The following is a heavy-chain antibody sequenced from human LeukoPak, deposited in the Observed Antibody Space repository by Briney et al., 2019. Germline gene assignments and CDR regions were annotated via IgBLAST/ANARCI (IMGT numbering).Heavy chain of an antibody. J-gene: IGHJ4*02. CDR3: ARQVYSGTHYLDY. D-gene: IGHD1-26*01. V-gene: IGHV4-39*01. Sequence: SETLSLTCTVSGGSISSRSCCWGWIRQPPGKGLEWIGTIYYSGSTYYNPSLKSRVTISVDTSKNQFSLRLSSVTAADTAVYYCARQVYSGTHYLDYWGQGTLVTVSS. CDR2: IYYSGST. CDR1: GGSISSRSCC.